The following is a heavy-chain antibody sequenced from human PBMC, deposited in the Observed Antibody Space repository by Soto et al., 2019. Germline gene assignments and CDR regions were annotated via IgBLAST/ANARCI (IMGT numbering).Heavy chain of an antibody. V-gene: IGHV3-49*03. D-gene: IGHD6-13*01. CDR3: TKYTYTSRYAYYGMDV. CDR1: GFTFGDYA. CDR2: IRSKAYGGTT. Sequence: PGGSLRLSCTTSGFTFGDYAMSWSRQAPGKGLEWVGVIRSKAYGGTTDYAASVKGRFTISRDDSKSIAYLQTNSLKSEDTGVYYCTKYTYTSRYAYYGMDVWGHGTTVTVS. J-gene: IGHJ6*02.